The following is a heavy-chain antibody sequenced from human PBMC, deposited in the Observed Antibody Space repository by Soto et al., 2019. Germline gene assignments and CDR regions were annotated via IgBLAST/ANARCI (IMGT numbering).Heavy chain of an antibody. CDR3: ANNRWFGELSAIDY. V-gene: IGHV3-23*01. J-gene: IGHJ4*02. D-gene: IGHD3-10*01. Sequence: EVQLLESGGGLVQPGGSLRLSCAASGFTFSSYAMSWVRQAPGKGLEWVSAISGSGGSTYYADSVKGRFTISRDNSKNTLYLQMNSLRAEDTAVYYCANNRWFGELSAIDYWVQGALVTVSS. CDR1: GFTFSSYA. CDR2: ISGSGGST.